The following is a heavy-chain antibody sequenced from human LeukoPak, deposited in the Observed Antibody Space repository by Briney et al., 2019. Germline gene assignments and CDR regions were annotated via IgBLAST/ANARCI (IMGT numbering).Heavy chain of an antibody. Sequence: PGSLSLTCAVSRGSTSSYYWSSIRQPPRKGRGCIGYIYYSGSNNYNPSIKGRITISVDTSKNQFSLKLSSVTAADTAVYYCAEHYGGNSDDAFDIWGQGTMVTVSS. CDR3: AEHYGGNSDDAFDI. J-gene: IGHJ3*02. CDR1: RGSTSSYY. V-gene: IGHV4-59*08. CDR2: IYYSGSN. D-gene: IGHD4-23*01.